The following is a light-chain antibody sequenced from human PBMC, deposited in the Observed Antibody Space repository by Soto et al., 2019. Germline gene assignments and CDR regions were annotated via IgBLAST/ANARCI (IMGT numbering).Light chain of an antibody. CDR1: SSGVGNYNL. CDR2: EDT. CDR3: CSYADSSTYV. Sequence: QSVLTQPASVSGSPGQSITISCTGTSSGVGNYNLVSWYQQHPGKAPKLIIYEDTKRPSGVSNRFSGSKSGNTASLTISGLQAEDEADYYCCSYADSSTYVFGPGTKVTVL. V-gene: IGLV2-23*01. J-gene: IGLJ1*01.